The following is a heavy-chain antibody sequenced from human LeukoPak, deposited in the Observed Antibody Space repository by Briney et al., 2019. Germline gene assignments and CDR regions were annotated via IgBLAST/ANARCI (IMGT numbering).Heavy chain of an antibody. CDR2: ISYDGSNK. V-gene: IGHV3-30*03. CDR1: GFTFSSYS. Sequence: GGSLRLSCAASGFTFSSYSMNWVRQAPGKGLEWVAVISYDGSNKYYADSVKGRFTISRDNSKNTLYLQMNSLRAEDTAVYYCARGRTYSGSYYDAFDIWGQGTMVTVSS. CDR3: ARGRTYSGSYYDAFDI. J-gene: IGHJ3*02. D-gene: IGHD1-26*01.